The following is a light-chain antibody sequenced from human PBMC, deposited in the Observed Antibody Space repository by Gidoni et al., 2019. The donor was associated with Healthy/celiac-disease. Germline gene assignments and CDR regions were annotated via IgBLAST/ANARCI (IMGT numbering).Light chain of an antibody. CDR1: QGISSY. V-gene: IGKV1-8*01. J-gene: IGKJ2*01. Sequence: AIRINQSPSSLSASTGDRVTITCRASQGISSYLAWYQQKPGKAPKLLIYAASTLQSWVPSRFSGSGSGTDFTLTISCLQSEDFATYYCQQYYSYPRTFGQGTKLEIK. CDR2: AAS. CDR3: QQYYSYPRT.